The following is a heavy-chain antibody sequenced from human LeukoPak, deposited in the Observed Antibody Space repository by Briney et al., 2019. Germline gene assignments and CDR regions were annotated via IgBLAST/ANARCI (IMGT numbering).Heavy chain of an antibody. CDR1: GGSISSSSCY. D-gene: IGHD3-22*01. CDR2: IYYSGST. Sequence: SETLSLTCTVSGGSISSSSCYWGWIRQPPGKGLEWIGSIYYSGSTYYNPSLKSRVTISVDTSKNQFSLKLSSVTAADTAVYYCARHEVNYYDSSGYYFDYWGQGTLVTVSS. V-gene: IGHV4-39*01. J-gene: IGHJ4*02. CDR3: ARHEVNYYDSSGYYFDY.